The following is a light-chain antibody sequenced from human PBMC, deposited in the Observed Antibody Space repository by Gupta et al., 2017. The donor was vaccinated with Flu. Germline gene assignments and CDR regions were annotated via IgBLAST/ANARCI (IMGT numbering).Light chain of an antibody. V-gene: IGKV1-39*01. CDR1: QSISSY. Sequence: PSSLSASVGDRVTITCRASQSISSYLDWYQHKPGKAPKVLIYAASSLQSGVPSRFSGSGSGTDFTLTIISLQPEDFATYYCQQSYSTPWTFGQGTKVEI. CDR2: AAS. J-gene: IGKJ1*01. CDR3: QQSYSTPWT.